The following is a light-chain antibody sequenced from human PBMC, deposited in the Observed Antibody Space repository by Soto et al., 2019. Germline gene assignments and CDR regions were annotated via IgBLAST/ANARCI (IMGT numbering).Light chain of an antibody. CDR2: DAS. Sequence: EIELTQSPATLSLSPGERATLPCRASQNINNYLAWYQQKPGQTPRLLIYDASTRATDIPARFSGSGSGTDFTLTISGLEPEDFAVYYCQQRVTWPGTFGGGTKVEIK. J-gene: IGKJ4*01. CDR3: QQRVTWPGT. V-gene: IGKV3-11*01. CDR1: QNINNY.